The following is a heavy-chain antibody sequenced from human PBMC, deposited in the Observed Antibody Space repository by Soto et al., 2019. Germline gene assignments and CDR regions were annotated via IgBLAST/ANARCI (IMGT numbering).Heavy chain of an antibody. D-gene: IGHD3-10*01. CDR2: IWYDGSNK. V-gene: IGHV3-33*01. J-gene: IGHJ6*02. Sequence: QVQLVESGGGVVQPGRSLRLSCAASRFTFSSYGMHWVRQAPGKGLEWVAVIWYDGSNKYYADSVTGRFTISRDNSKNTLYLQMNSLRAEDTAVYYCARDGDVQLGRRPYYYRVDVWGQGTTVTVSS. CDR3: ARDGDVQLGRRPYYYRVDV. CDR1: RFTFSSYG.